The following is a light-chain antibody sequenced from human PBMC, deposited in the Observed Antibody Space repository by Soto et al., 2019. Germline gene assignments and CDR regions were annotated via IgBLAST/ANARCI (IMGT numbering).Light chain of an antibody. V-gene: IGKV3-15*01. J-gene: IGKJ1*01. CDR1: QSVSSN. CDR2: GAS. Sequence: EIVMTQSPATLSVSPGERATLSCRASQSVSSNLAWYQQKPGQAPRVLIYGASTRATGIPARFSGSGSGTEFTLTVSSLQSEDFAVYYCQHYNNCARTFGQGTKVEIK. CDR3: QHYNNCART.